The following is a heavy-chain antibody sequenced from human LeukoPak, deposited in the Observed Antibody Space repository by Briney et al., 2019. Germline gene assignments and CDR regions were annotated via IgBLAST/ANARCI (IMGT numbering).Heavy chain of an antibody. CDR2: ISYDGGTK. CDR1: GFTFSKYG. CDR3: TKEACNGSCVTDDFCY. D-gene: IGHD1-26*01. J-gene: IGHJ4*02. V-gene: IGHV3-30*18. Sequence: GGSLRLSCAASGFTFSKYGIHWVRQAPGKGLEWVAVISYDGGTKYYADAVKGRFTISRDNSKNTLYLQVISLRAEDKAVYYCTKEACNGSCVTDDFCYRGKGALVTVS.